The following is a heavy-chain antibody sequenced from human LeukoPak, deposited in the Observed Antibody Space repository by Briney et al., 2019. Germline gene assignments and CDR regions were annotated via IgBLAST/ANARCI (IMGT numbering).Heavy chain of an antibody. Sequence: SETLSLTCTVSGGSFSSYYWGWIRQPPGKGLEWIGSIYYSGSTYYNPSLKSRVTISVDTSKNQFSLKLSPVTAADTAVYYCAREGLAAAGTRPNWFDPWGQGTLVTVSS. V-gene: IGHV4-39*07. D-gene: IGHD6-13*01. CDR1: GGSFSSYY. J-gene: IGHJ5*02. CDR3: AREGLAAAGTRPNWFDP. CDR2: IYYSGST.